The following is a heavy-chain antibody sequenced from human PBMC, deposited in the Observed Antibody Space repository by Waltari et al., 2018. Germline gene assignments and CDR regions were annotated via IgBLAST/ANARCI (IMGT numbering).Heavy chain of an antibody. CDR1: GGTFSSYS. D-gene: IGHD2-21*01. CDR3: ASSPRPSIPPPFDF. J-gene: IGHJ4*02. Sequence: QVQLVQSGAEVRKPGSSVKVSCKASGGTFSSYSISWVRQAPGNGPEWRGGVVPMFGKTNDAPKLQGGGTMTADKSTNTAYLGMSSLRSEDTAMYFCASSPRPSIPPPFDFWGQGIPVTVSS. CDR2: VVPMFGKT. V-gene: IGHV1-69*06.